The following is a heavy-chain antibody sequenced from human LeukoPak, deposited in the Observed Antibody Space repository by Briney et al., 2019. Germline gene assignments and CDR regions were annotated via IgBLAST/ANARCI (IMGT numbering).Heavy chain of an antibody. CDR2: IYTSGST. J-gene: IGHJ2*01. CDR3: ARAPDWYFDL. Sequence: SETLSLTCTVSGGSISSGSYYWSWIRQPAGKGLEWIGRIYTSGSTNYNPSLKSRVTISVDTSKNQFSLNLSSGTAAGTAVYYCARAPDWYFDLWGRGTLVTVSS. CDR1: GGSISSGSYY. V-gene: IGHV4-61*02. D-gene: IGHD2-2*01.